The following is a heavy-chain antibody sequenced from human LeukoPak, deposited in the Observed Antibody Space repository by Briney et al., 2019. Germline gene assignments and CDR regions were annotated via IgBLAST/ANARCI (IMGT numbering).Heavy chain of an antibody. J-gene: IGHJ5*02. CDR2: INHGGST. CDR1: GGSFSGYY. Sequence: SETLSLTCAVYGGSFSGYYWSWIRQPPGKGLEWIGEINHGGSTNYNPSLKSRVTISVDTSKNQFSLKLSSVTAADTAVYYCARLTRHIVVVPAAMPQFDPWGQGTLVTVSS. CDR3: ARLTRHIVVVPAAMPQFDP. D-gene: IGHD2-2*01. V-gene: IGHV4-34*01.